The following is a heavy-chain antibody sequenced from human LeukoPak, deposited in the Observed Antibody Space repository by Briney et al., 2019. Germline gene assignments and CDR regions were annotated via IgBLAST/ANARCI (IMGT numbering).Heavy chain of an antibody. J-gene: IGHJ6*02. CDR3: ATHVRGVIPQGMDV. CDR2: INPNSGDT. Sequence: ASVKVSCKASGYTFTGYYMHWGRQAPGQGLGWMGWINPNSGDTNYAQKFQGRGTMTRVTSISTAYMELSRLRSDDTALYYCATHVRGVIPQGMDVWGQGNMVTVSS. V-gene: IGHV1-2*02. CDR1: GYTFTGYY. D-gene: IGHD3-10*01.